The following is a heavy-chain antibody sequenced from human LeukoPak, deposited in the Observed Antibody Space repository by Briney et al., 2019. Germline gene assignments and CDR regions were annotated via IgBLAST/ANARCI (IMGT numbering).Heavy chain of an antibody. V-gene: IGHV3-7*03. CDR1: GFTFSNYW. CDR2: IQQDGSEK. CDR3: ARKRPTYYFDY. Sequence: GGSLRLSCAASGFTFSNYWMSWVRQAPGKGLEWVANIQQDGSEKYYVDSVKGRFTISRDNAKNTLYLQMNSLRAEDTAVYYCARKRPTYYFDYWGQGTLVTVSS. J-gene: IGHJ4*02.